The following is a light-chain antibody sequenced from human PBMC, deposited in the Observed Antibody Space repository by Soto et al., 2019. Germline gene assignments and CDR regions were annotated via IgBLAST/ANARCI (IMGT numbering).Light chain of an antibody. V-gene: IGKV1-39*01. J-gene: IGKJ2*01. CDR2: GAS. Sequence: DIQMTQSPSSLSASVGDRVTITCRASQSVRTDLNWYQRKPGKAPKALIYGASALQSGVPSRFSVSETGTDFTLTVSTLQAEDFATYYCQQRFTIPYTFRQGTKMEIK. CDR3: QQRFTIPYT. CDR1: QSVRTD.